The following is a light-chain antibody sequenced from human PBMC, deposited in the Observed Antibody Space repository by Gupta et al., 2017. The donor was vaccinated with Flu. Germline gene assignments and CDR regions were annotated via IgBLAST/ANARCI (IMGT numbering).Light chain of an antibody. Sequence: EIVLTHSQATLSLSPGERATLSGSASQSVSSSFLYWYQHGPVQPPRLLIYSASTSANRNTNRFSGSGSETDFTLTSMGPEAQDFAVCYWQHDARSLLFGGGTKVEIK. CDR1: QSVSSSF. J-gene: IGKJ4*01. CDR2: SAS. V-gene: IGKV3-20*01. CDR3: QHDARSLL.